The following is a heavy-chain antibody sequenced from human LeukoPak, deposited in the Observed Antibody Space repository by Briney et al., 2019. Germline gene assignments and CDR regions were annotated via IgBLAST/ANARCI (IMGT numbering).Heavy chain of an antibody. CDR1: GGSFSGYY. V-gene: IGHV4-34*01. J-gene: IGHJ5*02. D-gene: IGHD3-10*01. CDR2: INHSGST. CDR3: ARDRAVGWFDP. Sequence: SETLSLTCAVYGGSFSGYYWSWIRQPPGKGLEWIGEINHSGSTNYNPSLKSRVTISVDTSKNQFSLKLSSVTAADTAVYYCARDRAVGWFDPWGQGMLVTVSS.